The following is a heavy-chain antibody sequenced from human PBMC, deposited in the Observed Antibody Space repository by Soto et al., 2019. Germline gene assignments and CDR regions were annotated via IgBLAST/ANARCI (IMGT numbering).Heavy chain of an antibody. Sequence: PGGSLRLSCAASGFTFSSYGMSWVRQAPGKGLEWVANIKQDGSEKYYVDSVKGRFTISRDNAKNSLYLQMNSLRAEDTAVYYCARAGATGYSLDAFDIWGQGTMVTVSS. J-gene: IGHJ3*02. CDR1: GFTFSSYG. CDR3: ARAGATGYSLDAFDI. CDR2: IKQDGSEK. D-gene: IGHD3-9*01. V-gene: IGHV3-7*04.